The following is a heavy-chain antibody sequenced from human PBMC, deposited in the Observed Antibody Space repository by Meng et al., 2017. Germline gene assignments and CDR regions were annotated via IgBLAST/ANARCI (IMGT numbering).Heavy chain of an antibody. D-gene: IGHD3-10*01. V-gene: IGHV1-2*06. Sequence: QLVKLGVEVKKPGASVKVSCKASGYTLTGYYMHWVRQAPGQGLEWMGRINPNSGGTNYAQKFQGRVTMTRDTSISTAYMELSRLRSDDTAVYYCASELNTYGSGSYAYWGQGTLVTVSS. CDR3: ASELNTYGSGSYAY. CDR2: INPNSGGT. CDR1: GYTLTGYY. J-gene: IGHJ4*02.